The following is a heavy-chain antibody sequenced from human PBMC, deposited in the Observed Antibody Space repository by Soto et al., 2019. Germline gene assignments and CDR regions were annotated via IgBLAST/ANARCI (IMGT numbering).Heavy chain of an antibody. V-gene: IGHV5-51*01. CDR3: ARRVSLENGMDV. J-gene: IGHJ6*02. D-gene: IGHD1-1*01. CDR2: IYPGDSDT. Sequence: PGESLKISCKASGYSFTSYWIGWARQMPGKGLEWMGIIYPGDSDTRYSPSFQGQVTISADRSISTAYLQWTSLKASDTAMYYCARRVSLENGMDVWGQGAAVTVSS. CDR1: GYSFTSYW.